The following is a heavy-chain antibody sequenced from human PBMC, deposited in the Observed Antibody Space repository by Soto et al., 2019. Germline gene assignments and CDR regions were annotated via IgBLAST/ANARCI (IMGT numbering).Heavy chain of an antibody. CDR2: ISSSSSTI. V-gene: IGHV3-48*01. CDR1: EFTFSSYS. Sequence: PGGSLRLSCAASEFTFSSYSMNWVRQAPGKGLEWVSYISSSSSTIYYADSVKGRFTISRDNAKNSLYLQMNSLRAEDTAVYYCARGFLEWLNAFDIWGQGTMVTVSS. D-gene: IGHD3-3*01. CDR3: ARGFLEWLNAFDI. J-gene: IGHJ3*02.